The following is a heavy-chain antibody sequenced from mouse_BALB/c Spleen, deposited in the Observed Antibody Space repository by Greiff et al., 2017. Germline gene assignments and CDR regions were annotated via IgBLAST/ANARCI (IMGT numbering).Heavy chain of an antibody. CDR1: GYTFSSYW. D-gene: IGHD2-1*01. Sequence: SGAELMKPGASVKISCKATGYTFSSYWIEWVKQRPGHGLEWIGEILPGSGSTNYNEKFKGKATFTADTSSNTAYMQLSSLTSEDSAVYYCARSNYGNYFDYWGQGTTLTVSS. CDR2: ILPGSGST. V-gene: IGHV1-9*01. J-gene: IGHJ2*01. CDR3: ARSNYGNYFDY.